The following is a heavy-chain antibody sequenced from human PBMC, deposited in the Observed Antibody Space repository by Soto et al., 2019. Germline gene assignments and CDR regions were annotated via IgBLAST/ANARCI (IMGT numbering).Heavy chain of an antibody. D-gene: IGHD1-26*01. CDR1: GYTFTSYT. J-gene: IGHJ5*02. CDR2: ISPYNGNT. V-gene: IGHV1-18*01. CDR3: GRVVGALGHWFDP. Sequence: QVQLVQSGAEVKEPGASVKVSCKASGYTFTSYTISWVRQAPGQGLEWMGRISPYNGNTNYAQKLQGRVPTTTDTSTSIAYMELRSPRSGETAGFYFGRVVGALGHWFDPWGQGTLVTVSS.